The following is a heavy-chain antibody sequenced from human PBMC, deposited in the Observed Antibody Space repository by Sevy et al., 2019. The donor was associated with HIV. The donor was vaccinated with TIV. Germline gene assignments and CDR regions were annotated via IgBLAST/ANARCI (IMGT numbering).Heavy chain of an antibody. CDR3: ARGVAARRGGFDY. J-gene: IGHJ4*02. D-gene: IGHD6-6*01. CDR1: GGTFSSYA. Sequence: ASVKVSCKASGGTFSSYAISWVRQAPGQGLEWMGGIIPIFGTANYAQKFQGRVTITADESTSTAYMELSSLRSGDTAVYYCARGVAARRGGFDYWGQGTLVTVSS. CDR2: IIPIFGTA. V-gene: IGHV1-69*13.